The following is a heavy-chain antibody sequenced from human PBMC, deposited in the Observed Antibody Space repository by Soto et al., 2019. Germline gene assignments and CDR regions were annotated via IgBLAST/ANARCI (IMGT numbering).Heavy chain of an antibody. J-gene: IGHJ4*02. V-gene: IGHV4-61*01. Sequence: AETRSLTCTVSGGSVSSCSYYWSWIRPPPVKGLEWIGYIYYSGNTNYNPSLKSRVTRSVDTSKNQFSLKLTSVTAADTAVYYCARGSSGASAPYYFDSWGQGTLVTVSS. D-gene: IGHD1-26*01. CDR2: IYYSGNT. CDR1: GGSVSSCSYY. CDR3: ARGSSGASAPYYFDS.